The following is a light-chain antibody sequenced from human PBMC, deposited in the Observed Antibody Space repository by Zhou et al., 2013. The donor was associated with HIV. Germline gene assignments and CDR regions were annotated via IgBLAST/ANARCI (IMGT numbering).Light chain of an antibody. Sequence: DIVVTQSPLSLPVTPGEPASISCTSSQSLQHSDGKIDLYWYLQRPGQSPHLLIYEVSNRFSGVSERFSGSGSGTDFTLKISRVEAEDIGVYYCMQSVQPPITFGQGTRLEIK. V-gene: IGKV2D-29*02. CDR3: MQSVQPPIT. J-gene: IGKJ5*01. CDR1: QSLQHSDGKID. CDR2: EVS.